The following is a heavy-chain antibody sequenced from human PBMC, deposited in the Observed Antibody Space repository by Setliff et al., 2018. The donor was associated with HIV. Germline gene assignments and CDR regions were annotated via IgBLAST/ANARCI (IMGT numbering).Heavy chain of an antibody. J-gene: IGHJ4*02. V-gene: IGHV3-21*04. D-gene: IGHD3-22*01. Sequence: PGGSLRLSCAASGFTFRNYKMNWVRQAPGKGLEWVSSINIGRGDKFYADSVKGRFTISRDNSKNTVYLQMNSLRAEDTAEYYCAKELAASGLGYFDSWGRGILVTVSS. CDR2: INIGRGDK. CDR3: AKELAASGLGYFDS. CDR1: GFTFRNYK.